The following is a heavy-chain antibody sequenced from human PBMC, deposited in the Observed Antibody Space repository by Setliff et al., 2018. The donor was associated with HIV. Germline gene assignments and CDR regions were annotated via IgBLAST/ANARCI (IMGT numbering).Heavy chain of an antibody. Sequence: LRLSCAASGFTFSTSGMNWVRQAPGKGLEWVSSISGRGGSVYYADSVRGRFIISRDNANNLLYLQMNSLRAEDTAVYYCARDQEHIIVVSATGNMPGYLHYYYMDVWGKGSTVTVSS. V-gene: IGHV3-21*01. CDR1: GFTFSTSG. CDR2: ISGRGGSV. CDR3: ARDQEHIIVVSATGNMPGYLHYYYMDV. D-gene: IGHD2-2*01. J-gene: IGHJ6*03.